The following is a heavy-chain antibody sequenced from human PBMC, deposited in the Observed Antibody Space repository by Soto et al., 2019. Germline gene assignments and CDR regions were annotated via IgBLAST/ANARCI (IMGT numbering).Heavy chain of an antibody. Sequence: GASVKVSCKASGYTFTDYYIHCVRQAPGQGLEWMGWINPNSGGTNYAQNFQGWVTMTRDTSISTAYMELSILRSDDTAVYYCARDTDIVEPSASSTFDPWGQGTLVTVSS. CDR3: ARDTDIVEPSASSTFDP. CDR1: GYTFTDYY. J-gene: IGHJ5*02. CDR2: INPNSGGT. V-gene: IGHV1-2*04. D-gene: IGHD2-15*01.